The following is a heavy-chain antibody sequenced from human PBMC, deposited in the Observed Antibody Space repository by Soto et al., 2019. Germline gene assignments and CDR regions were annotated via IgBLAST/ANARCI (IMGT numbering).Heavy chain of an antibody. CDR1: GGSISSYY. D-gene: IGHD3-3*01. CDR2: IYYSGST. Sequence: SETLSLTCTVSGGSISSYYWSWIRQPPGKGLEWIGYIYYSGSTNYNPSLKSRVTISVDTSKNQFSLKLSSVTAADTAVYYCARHLAVFGVVRSSYYYYMDVWGKGTTVTVSS. CDR3: ARHLAVFGVVRSSYYYYMDV. V-gene: IGHV4-59*08. J-gene: IGHJ6*03.